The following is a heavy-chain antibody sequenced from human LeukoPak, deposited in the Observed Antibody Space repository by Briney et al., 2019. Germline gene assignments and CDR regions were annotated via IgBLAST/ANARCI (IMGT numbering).Heavy chain of an antibody. D-gene: IGHD3-9*01. CDR1: GFIFKKYW. CDR2: IKEDGRET. Sequence: GESLRLSCAASGFIFKKYWMNWVRQVPGKGLECLANIKEDGRETYYADSVKGRFTISRDDAKNTLYLQMNSLRAEDTAVYYCARGVLRYFDWMGPEVYWGQGTLVTVSS. CDR3: ARGVLRYFDWMGPEVY. J-gene: IGHJ4*02. V-gene: IGHV3-7*01.